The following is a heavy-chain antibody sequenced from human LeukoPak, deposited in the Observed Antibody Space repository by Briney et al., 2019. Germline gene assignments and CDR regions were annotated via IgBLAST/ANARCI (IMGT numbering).Heavy chain of an antibody. V-gene: IGHV3-21*04. Sequence: GGSLRLSCAASGFTFSSYSMNWVRQAPGKGLEWVSSISSSSSYIYYADSAKGRFTISRDNAKNSLYLQMNSLRAEDTAVYYCAKRSIVNYYYYMDVWGKGTTVTVSS. CDR2: ISSSSSYI. J-gene: IGHJ6*03. CDR3: AKRSIVNYYYYMDV. D-gene: IGHD2/OR15-2a*01. CDR1: GFTFSSYS.